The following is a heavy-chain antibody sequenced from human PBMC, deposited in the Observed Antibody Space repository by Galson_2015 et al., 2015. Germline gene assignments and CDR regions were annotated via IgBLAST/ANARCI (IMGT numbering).Heavy chain of an antibody. D-gene: IGHD3-10*01. J-gene: IGHJ4*02. CDR1: GFTFSSYG. CDR3: ASEGYYGSGSYLNY. V-gene: IGHV3-33*01. Sequence: SLRLSCAASGFTFSSYGMHWVRQAPGKGLEWVAVIWYDGSNKYYADSVKGRFTISRDNSKNTLYLQMNSLRAEDTAVYYCASEGYYGSGSYLNYWGQGTLVTVSS. CDR2: IWYDGSNK.